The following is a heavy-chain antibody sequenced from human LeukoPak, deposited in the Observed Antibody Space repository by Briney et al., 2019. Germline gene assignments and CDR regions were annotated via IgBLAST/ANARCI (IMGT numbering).Heavy chain of an antibody. CDR1: GASIGSGGYY. J-gene: IGHJ4*02. CDR3: AREVATMPELFDY. D-gene: IGHD5-24*01. V-gene: IGHV4-61*08. Sequence: SQTLSLTCTVSGASIGSGGYYWSWIRQLPGKGLEWIGYIYYSGSTNYNPSLKSRVTISVDTSKNQFSLKLSSVTAADTAVYYCAREVATMPELFDYWGQGTLVTVSS. CDR2: IYYSGST.